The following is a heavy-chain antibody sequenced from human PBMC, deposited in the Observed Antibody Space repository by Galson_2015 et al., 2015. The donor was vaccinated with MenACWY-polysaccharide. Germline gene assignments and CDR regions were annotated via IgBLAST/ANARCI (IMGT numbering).Heavy chain of an antibody. CDR1: GFTFSSYW. CDR3: ARGHYGMDV. J-gene: IGHJ6*02. Sequence: SLRLSCAASGFTFSSYWMTWVRQAPGKGLEWVANIKKDGSEKYYVESAKGRFTISRDNAKNSLYLQMHSLRSEDTAVYSCARGHYGMDVWGQGTTVTVSS. CDR2: IKKDGSEK. V-gene: IGHV3-7*01.